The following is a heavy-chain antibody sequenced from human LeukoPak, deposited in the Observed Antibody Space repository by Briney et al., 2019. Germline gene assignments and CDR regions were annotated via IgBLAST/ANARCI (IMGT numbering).Heavy chain of an antibody. J-gene: IGHJ4*02. CDR3: VRDRDSTGYYDY. D-gene: IGHD3-22*01. CDR2: ITSSSTYI. CDR1: GFTFSSYN. V-gene: IGHV3-21*01. Sequence: PGGSLRLSCAASGFTFSSYNMNWVRQAPGKGLEWVSSITSSSTYIYYADSVRGRFTISRDNSKNTLYLQTNSLRAEDTALYYCVRDRDSTGYYDYWGQGTLVTVSS.